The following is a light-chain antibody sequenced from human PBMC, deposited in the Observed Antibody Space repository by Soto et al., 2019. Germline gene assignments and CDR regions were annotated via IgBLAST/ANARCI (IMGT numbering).Light chain of an antibody. V-gene: IGLV2-11*02. CDR3: SSYAGNYVDV. CDR1: SSDVGGYNY. CDR2: DVS. Sequence: QSVLTQPRSVSGSPEQSVSIPCTGTSSDVGGYNYVSWYQRHAGKGPKLIIYDVSERPSGVPDRFSASKPVITASLTISGLQAEDEADYYSSSYAGNYVDVFGSGTKGTVL. J-gene: IGLJ1*01.